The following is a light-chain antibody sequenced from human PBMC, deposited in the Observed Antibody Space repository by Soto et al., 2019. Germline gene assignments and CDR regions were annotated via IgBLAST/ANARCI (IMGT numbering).Light chain of an antibody. CDR1: LSVSSD. CDR3: QQYLDWPRT. CDR2: RAF. Sequence: EIVMTQSPATLSLSPGERATLSCRASLSVSSDLAWYRQKPGQAPRLLIYRAFTRATGIPARFSGSGFGTDFTLTISSLQSEDFAVYYCQQYLDWPRTFGQGTKVEIK. V-gene: IGKV3-15*01. J-gene: IGKJ1*01.